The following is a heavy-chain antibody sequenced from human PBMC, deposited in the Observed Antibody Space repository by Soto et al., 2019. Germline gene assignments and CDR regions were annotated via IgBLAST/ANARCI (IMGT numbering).Heavy chain of an antibody. Sequence: QVQLVESGGGVVQPGRSLRLSCAASGFTFSSYAMHWVRQAPGKGLEWVAVISYDGSIKYYADSVKGRFTISRDNSKNTLYLQMNSLRAEDTAVYYCAKEGQQLEFDYWGQGTLVTVSS. J-gene: IGHJ4*02. D-gene: IGHD6-13*01. V-gene: IGHV3-30-3*01. CDR2: ISYDGSIK. CDR1: GFTFSSYA. CDR3: AKEGQQLEFDY.